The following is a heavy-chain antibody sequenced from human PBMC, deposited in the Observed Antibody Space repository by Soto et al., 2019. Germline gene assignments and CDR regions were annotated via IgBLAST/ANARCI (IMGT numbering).Heavy chain of an antibody. CDR3: ARGIQPPTLSPWDV. V-gene: IGHV4-59*01. D-gene: IGHD1-1*01. J-gene: IGHJ6*01. Sequence: SETLSLTCNVSGVSIDKYYWTWIRQSPGRGLEWIGYIFYTGGTNYNPSLKSRVTISADVSKSQVSLKMTSVTAADTALYYCARGIQPPTLSPWDVWGQGSPVTVSS. CDR2: IFYTGGT. CDR1: GVSIDKYY.